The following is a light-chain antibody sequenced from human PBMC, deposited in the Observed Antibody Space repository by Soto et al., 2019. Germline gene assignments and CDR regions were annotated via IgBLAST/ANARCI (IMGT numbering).Light chain of an antibody. CDR2: TAS. CDR3: QQSYSTPLIT. CDR1: QSIRTY. V-gene: IGKV1-39*01. Sequence: DIQMTQSPSSLSASVGDRVTITCRASQSIRTYLNWYQQKPGRAPNLLIYTASTLQSGVPSRFSGSGSGTEFTLTINSLQPEDFATYYCQQSYSTPLITFGQGTRLEIK. J-gene: IGKJ5*01.